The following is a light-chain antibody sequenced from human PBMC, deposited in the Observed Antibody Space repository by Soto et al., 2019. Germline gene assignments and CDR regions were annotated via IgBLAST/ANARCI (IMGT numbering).Light chain of an antibody. CDR3: QQYGSSPIT. CDR1: LSITTPY. V-gene: IGKV3-20*01. CDR2: HIS. J-gene: IGKJ5*01. Sequence: DNVLTQSPGTLSLSAGYTATLFCRARLSITTPYIAWHQQTPGQAPRLLIYHISSRATGIPERFSGSGSGTDFTLTISRLEPEDFALYYCQQYGSSPITFGQGTRLEIK.